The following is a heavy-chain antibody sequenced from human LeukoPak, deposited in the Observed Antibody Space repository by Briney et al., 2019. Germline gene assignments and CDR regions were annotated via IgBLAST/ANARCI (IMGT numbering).Heavy chain of an antibody. J-gene: IGHJ4*02. V-gene: IGHV3-11*01. CDR1: GFTFSSYG. Sequence: GGSLRLSCAASGFTFSSYGMSWIRQAPGKGLEWVSYISSSGSTIYYADSVKGRFTISRDNAKNSLYLQMNSLRAEDTAVYYCASPNYYGSGSYYNGFDYWGQGTLVTVSS. CDR2: ISSSGSTI. CDR3: ASPNYYGSGSYYNGFDY. D-gene: IGHD3-10*01.